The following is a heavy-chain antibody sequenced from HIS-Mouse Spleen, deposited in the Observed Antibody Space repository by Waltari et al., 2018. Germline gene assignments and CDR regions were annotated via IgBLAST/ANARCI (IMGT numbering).Heavy chain of an antibody. D-gene: IGHD6-13*01. CDR2: IYYSGST. V-gene: IGHV4-39*07. CDR3: ATFIAAAGTGHNWFDP. Sequence: QPPGKGLEWIGSIYYSGSTYYNPSLKSRVTISVDTSKNQFSLKLSSVTAADTAVYYCATFIAAAGTGHNWFDPWGQGTLVTVSS. J-gene: IGHJ5*02.